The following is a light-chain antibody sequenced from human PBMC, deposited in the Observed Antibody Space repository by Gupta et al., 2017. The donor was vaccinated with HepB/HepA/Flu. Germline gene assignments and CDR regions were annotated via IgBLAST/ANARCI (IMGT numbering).Light chain of an antibody. CDR1: QIISSSF. Sequence: EVVLTQSPDTLSWSPGERATLSCKASQIISSSFLAWYQQRPGQAPRLLIYGASTSATRIPDRFSSGGSRTDFTHTIGSLEPEDFAVYFCQHYGGSPLFTFGPGTKVEMK. V-gene: IGKV3-20*01. CDR2: GAS. CDR3: QHYGGSPLFT. J-gene: IGKJ3*01.